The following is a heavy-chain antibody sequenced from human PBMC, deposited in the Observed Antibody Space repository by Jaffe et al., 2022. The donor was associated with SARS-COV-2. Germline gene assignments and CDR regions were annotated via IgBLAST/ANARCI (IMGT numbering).Heavy chain of an antibody. Sequence: EVQLLESGGGLVQPGGSLRLSCAASGFTFSRYAMNWVRQAPGKGLEWVSGIGSSGVTTYYADSVKGRFTISRDNSKDTLYLQMYSLRVEDTAIYYCAKGRDSRNDAFDIWGQGTMVTVSS. CDR1: GFTFSRYA. CDR2: IGSSGVTT. CDR3: AKGRDSRNDAFDI. D-gene: IGHD3-22*01. V-gene: IGHV3-23*01. J-gene: IGHJ3*02.